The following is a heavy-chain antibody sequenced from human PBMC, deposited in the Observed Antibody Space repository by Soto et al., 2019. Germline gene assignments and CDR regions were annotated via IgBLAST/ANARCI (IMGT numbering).Heavy chain of an antibody. CDR2: IYNDGTT. J-gene: IGHJ6*02. D-gene: IGHD3-10*01. V-gene: IGHV3-53*01. CDR3: VRPLPSGQTHAKDV. CDR1: GLPVAGSY. Sequence: GSLRLSCVASGLPVAGSYMAWVRQAPGKGLEWASVIYNDGTTYYSQSVEGRFTIFRDISKTTLYLQMDRLRDKDTDVYFSVRPLPSGQTHAKDVWGQGTTVTATS.